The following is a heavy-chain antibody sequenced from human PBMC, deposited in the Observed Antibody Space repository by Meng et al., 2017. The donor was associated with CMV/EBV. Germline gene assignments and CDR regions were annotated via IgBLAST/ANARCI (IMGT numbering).Heavy chain of an antibody. D-gene: IGHD1-7*01. V-gene: IGHV4-39*01. CDR3: ASLETGTKERRVPPTNNWFDP. Sequence: SEPLSLPCTVSGGSISSISYYGGGIRQPPGKGLSWLGSIYYRGSTYYNRSLKSRATISVDTSKNQFSLKLSSVTAADTAVYYCASLETGTKERRVPPTNNWFDPWGQGTLVTVSS. CDR2: IYYRGST. J-gene: IGHJ5*02. CDR1: GGSISSISYY.